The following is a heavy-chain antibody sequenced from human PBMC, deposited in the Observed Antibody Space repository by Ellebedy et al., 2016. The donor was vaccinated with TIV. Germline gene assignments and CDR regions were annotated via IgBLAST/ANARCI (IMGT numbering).Heavy chain of an antibody. CDR2: MSSDGSNK. CDR3: AKGCGGSCYWEAY. D-gene: IGHD2-15*01. J-gene: IGHJ4*02. V-gene: IGHV3-30*04. CDR1: GFIFSSYP. Sequence: GESLKISCSASGFIFSSYPMHWVRQAPGKGLEWVAVMSSDGSNKYYADSVKGRFTISRDNSKNTLYLQMNSLRAEDTAVYYCAKGCGGSCYWEAYWGQGTLVTVSS.